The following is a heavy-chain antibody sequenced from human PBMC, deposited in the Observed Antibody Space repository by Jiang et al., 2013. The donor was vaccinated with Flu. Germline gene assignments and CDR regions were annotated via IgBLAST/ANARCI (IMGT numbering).Heavy chain of an antibody. Sequence: VQLLESGGGLVQPGGSLRLSCAASGFTFSSYWMSWVRQAPGKGLEWVANIKQDGSEKYYVDSVKGRFTISRDNAKNSLYLQMNSLRAEDTAVYYCVGALSQLTRLDYWAREPWSPSPQ. CDR1: GFTFSSYW. CDR2: IKQDGSEK. V-gene: IGHV3-7*04. D-gene: IGHD1-1*01. CDR3: VGALSQLTRLDY. J-gene: IGHJ4*02.